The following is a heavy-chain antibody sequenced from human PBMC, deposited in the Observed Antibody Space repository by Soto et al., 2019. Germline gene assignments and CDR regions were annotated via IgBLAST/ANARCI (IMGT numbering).Heavy chain of an antibody. D-gene: IGHD3-16*01. CDR2: INDSGST. CDR3: QGGDF. Sequence: PSETLSLTCAVSGGSFRGYFWSWIRQSPDKGLEWIGEINDSGSTYYNPSFKSRLTISVDTSESQISLTLTSVTAADSAVYYCQGGDFWGQGTRVTVYS. V-gene: IGHV4-34*01. J-gene: IGHJ4*02. CDR1: GGSFRGYF.